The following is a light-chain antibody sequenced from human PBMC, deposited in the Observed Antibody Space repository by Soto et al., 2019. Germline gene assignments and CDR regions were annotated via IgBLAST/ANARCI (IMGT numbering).Light chain of an antibody. Sequence: EIVLTQSPGTLSLSPGERATLSCRASQSVSTNYLAWYQRKPGQAPRLLIYGASSRATDIPNRFSGSGSGTDFTLTITSLNAEDFAVYYCQQYGSSPPTFGQGTKVEIK. CDR2: GAS. J-gene: IGKJ1*01. CDR3: QQYGSSPPT. CDR1: QSVSTNY. V-gene: IGKV3-20*01.